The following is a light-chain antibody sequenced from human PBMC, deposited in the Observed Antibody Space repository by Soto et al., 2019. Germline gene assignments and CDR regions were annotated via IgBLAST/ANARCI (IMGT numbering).Light chain of an antibody. V-gene: IGKV3D-20*02. Sequence: EIVLTQSPGTLSLSPGERATLSCRASQSISSSYLAWYQQRPGQAPRLLIYGASSRATGIPDRFSGSGSGTEFTLTISSLEPEDFAVYYCQQRSNWITFGQGTRLEIK. CDR2: GAS. CDR1: QSISSSY. CDR3: QQRSNWIT. J-gene: IGKJ5*01.